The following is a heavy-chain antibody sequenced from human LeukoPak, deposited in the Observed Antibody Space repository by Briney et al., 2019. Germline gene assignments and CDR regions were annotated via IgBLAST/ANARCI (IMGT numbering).Heavy chain of an antibody. CDR1: GYTFTSYD. Sequence: ASVKVSCKASGYTFTSYDINWVRQATGQGLEWMGWINPNSGGTNYAQKFQGRVTMTRDTSISTAYMELSRLRSDDTAVYYCARASKHIVVVTAILTKNWFDPWGQGTLVTVSS. V-gene: IGHV1-2*02. D-gene: IGHD2-21*02. J-gene: IGHJ5*02. CDR2: INPNSGGT. CDR3: ARASKHIVVVTAILTKNWFDP.